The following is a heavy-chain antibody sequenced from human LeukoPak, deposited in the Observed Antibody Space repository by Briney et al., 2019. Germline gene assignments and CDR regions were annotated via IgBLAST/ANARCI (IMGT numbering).Heavy chain of an antibody. CDR1: GFTFSRYS. V-gene: IGHV3-48*02. CDR2: ISSSSITT. CDR3: ARGTGPYYYYYAMDV. J-gene: IGHJ6*02. Sequence: GGSLRLSCAASGFTFSRYSMNWVREAPGKGLEWLSFISSSSITTYYSDSVKGRFTISRDNAKNSLYLHMNSLRDEDTAVYYCARGTGPYYYYYAMDVWGQGTTVTVSS.